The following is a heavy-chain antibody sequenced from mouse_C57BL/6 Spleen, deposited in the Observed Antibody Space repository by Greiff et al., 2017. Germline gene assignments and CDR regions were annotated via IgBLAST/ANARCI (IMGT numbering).Heavy chain of an antibody. J-gene: IGHJ2*01. CDR2: IYPSDSET. V-gene: IGHV1-61*01. CDR3: ARGNYYGSKGTDY. CDR1: GYTFTSYW. D-gene: IGHD1-1*01. Sequence: VQLQQPGAELVRPGSSVKLSCKASGYTFTSYWMDWVKQRPGQGLEWIGNIYPSDSETHYNQKFKDKATLTVDKSSSTAYMQLSSLTSEDSAVYYCARGNYYGSKGTDYWGQGTTLTVSS.